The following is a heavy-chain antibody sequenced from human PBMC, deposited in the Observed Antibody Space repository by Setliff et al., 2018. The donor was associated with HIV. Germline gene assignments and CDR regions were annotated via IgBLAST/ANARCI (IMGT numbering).Heavy chain of an antibody. Sequence: PGGSLRLSCTASGFSFGDYAMSWVRQAPGKGLQWIGFIRSKAYGGTIQYAASVKGSFTISRDDSKSIAYLHMHSLKGEDTAVYYCTRAQWVVAAIEDYYYMDVWGKGTTVTVSS. CDR2: IRSKAYGGTI. CDR3: TRAQWVVAAIEDYYYMDV. CDR1: GFSFGDYA. V-gene: IGHV3-49*04. J-gene: IGHJ6*03. D-gene: IGHD2-15*01.